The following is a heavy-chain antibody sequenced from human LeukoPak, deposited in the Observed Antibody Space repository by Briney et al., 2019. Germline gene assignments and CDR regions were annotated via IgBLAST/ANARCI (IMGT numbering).Heavy chain of an antibody. J-gene: IGHJ4*02. CDR1: GYLFTDCY. D-gene: IGHD3-22*01. V-gene: IGHV1-69-2*01. CDR2: VDPEDGEI. Sequence: ASVKVSCKASGYLFTDCYMHWVRQAPGKGLEWMRRVDPEDGEIIYGEKFQGRVTISADTSTDTAYMELTSLRSEDTAVYYCATDNIQYSSSGLDYWGQGTPVTVSS. CDR3: ATDNIQYSSSGLDY.